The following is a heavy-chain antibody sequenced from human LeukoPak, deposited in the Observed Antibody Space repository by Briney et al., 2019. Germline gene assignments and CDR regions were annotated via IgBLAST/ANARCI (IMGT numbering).Heavy chain of an antibody. V-gene: IGHV3-30*03. CDR2: ISYDGSNK. D-gene: IGHD5-24*01. CDR3: ARVEMATIRAFDI. CDR1: GFTFSSYG. Sequence: GGSLRLSCAASGFTFSSYGMHWVRQAPGKGLEWVAVISYDGSNKYYAGSVKGRFTISRDNSKNSLYLQMNSLRAEDTAVYYCARVEMATIRAFDIWGQGTMVTVSS. J-gene: IGHJ3*02.